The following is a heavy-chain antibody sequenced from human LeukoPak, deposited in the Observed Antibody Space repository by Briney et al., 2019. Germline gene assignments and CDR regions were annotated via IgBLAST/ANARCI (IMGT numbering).Heavy chain of an antibody. CDR1: GYSFTSYW. D-gene: IGHD3-22*01. CDR3: ARRASYYYDSSGHIDY. Sequence: GESLKISCKGSGYSFTSYWIGWVRPMPGKGLEWMGIIYPGDSDTRYSPSFQGQVTISADKSISTAYLQWSSLKASDTAMYYCARRASYYYDSSGHIDYWGQGTLVTVSS. CDR2: IYPGDSDT. J-gene: IGHJ4*02. V-gene: IGHV5-51*01.